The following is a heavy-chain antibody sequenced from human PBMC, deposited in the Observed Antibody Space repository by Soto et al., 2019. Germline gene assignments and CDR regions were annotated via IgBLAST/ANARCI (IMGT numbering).Heavy chain of an antibody. CDR3: ARTTAVPNTLRSRYFFDY. J-gene: IGHJ4*02. V-gene: IGHV4-61*01. CDR1: DGSVRNKTDY. CDR2: VYYSGTT. Sequence: SETRCHSCCVSDGSVRNKTDYWIWIQPPPGKRLEWIGYVYYSGTTNYNPSLKSRVTISVDLSKNQSSLRLSSVTTADTALYYCARTTAVPNTLRSRYFFDYWGQGNLVTGSS. D-gene: IGHD4-17*01.